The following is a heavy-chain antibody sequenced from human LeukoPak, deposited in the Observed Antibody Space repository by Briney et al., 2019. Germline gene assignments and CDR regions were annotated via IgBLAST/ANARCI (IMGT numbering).Heavy chain of an antibody. CDR2: VSPDSGDT. Sequence: ASVKVSCKASGYTFTNNDINWVRQATGQGIEWMGWVSPDSGDTGYAPNFRGRVTMTTDTSINTAYMELTSLTSEDTAIYYRTRGRAAGDWGQGTLVTVSS. CDR1: GYTFTNND. J-gene: IGHJ4*02. CDR3: TRGRAAGD. D-gene: IGHD6-19*01. V-gene: IGHV1-8*01.